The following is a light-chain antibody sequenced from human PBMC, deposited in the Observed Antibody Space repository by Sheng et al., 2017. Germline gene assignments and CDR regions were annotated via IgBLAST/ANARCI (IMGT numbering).Light chain of an antibody. CDR3: VLYLGSGISV. Sequence: QTVVTQEPSFSVSPGGTVTLTCGLNSGSVSTSYYPSWYQQTPGQAPRTLIYTTTTRSSGVPDRFSGSILGNKAALTITGAQADDESDYYCVLYLGSGISVFGGGTKLTVL. CDR2: TTT. J-gene: IGLJ2*01. V-gene: IGLV8-61*01. CDR1: SGSVSTSYY.